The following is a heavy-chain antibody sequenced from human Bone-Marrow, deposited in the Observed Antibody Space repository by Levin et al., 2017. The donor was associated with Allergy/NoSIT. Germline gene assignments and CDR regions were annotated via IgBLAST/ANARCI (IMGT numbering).Heavy chain of an antibody. Sequence: PSQTLSLTCTVSGGSISSSSYYWGWIRQPPGKGLEWIGSIYYSGSTYYNPSLKSRVTISVDTSKNQFSLKLSSVTAADTAVYYCATQRRSTSCFKYYYYYMDVWGKGTTVTVSS. CDR1: GGSISSSSYY. D-gene: IGHD2-2*01. J-gene: IGHJ6*03. CDR2: IYYSGST. CDR3: ATQRRSTSCFKYYYYYMDV. V-gene: IGHV4-39*01.